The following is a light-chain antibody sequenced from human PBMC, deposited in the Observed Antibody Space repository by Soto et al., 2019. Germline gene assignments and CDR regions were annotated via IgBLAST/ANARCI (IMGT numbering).Light chain of an antibody. CDR3: QQYGSSPFT. V-gene: IGKV3-20*01. CDR1: ESVSSSF. CDR2: GAS. Sequence: EIVLTQSPGTLSLSPGERATLSCRASESVSSSFLAWYQQQPGLAPRLLIYGASTRATGIPGRFSGGGSGTDFSLTISRLEPEDFAVYFCQQYGSSPFTFGPGTKVDIK. J-gene: IGKJ3*01.